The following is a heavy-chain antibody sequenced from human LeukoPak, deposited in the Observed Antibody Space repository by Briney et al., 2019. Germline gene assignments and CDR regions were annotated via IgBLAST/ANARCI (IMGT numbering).Heavy chain of an antibody. V-gene: IGHV3-48*01. CDR2: ISGGGDTI. J-gene: IGHJ4*02. CDR3: AREAEALDY. Sequence: GGSLRLSCAASGFTFSAYSMNWVRQAPGKGLEWVSFISGGGDTIYYADSVKGRFTISRDNSKNTAYLQVNSLRAEDTAVYYCAREAEALDYWGQGTLVTVSS. CDR1: GFTFSAYS.